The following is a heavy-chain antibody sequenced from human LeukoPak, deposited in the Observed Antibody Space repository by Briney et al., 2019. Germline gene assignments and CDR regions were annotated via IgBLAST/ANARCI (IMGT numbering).Heavy chain of an antibody. CDR3: ARGLSSGWYLGDY. CDR1: GGSFSGYY. J-gene: IGHJ4*02. V-gene: IGHV4-34*01. Sequence: SETLSLTCAVYGGSFSGYYWSWIRQPPGKGLEWIGEINHSGSTNYNPSLKSRVTISVDTSKNQFSLKLSSVTAADTAVYYCARGLSSGWYLGDYWGQGTLVTVSS. D-gene: IGHD6-19*01. CDR2: INHSGST.